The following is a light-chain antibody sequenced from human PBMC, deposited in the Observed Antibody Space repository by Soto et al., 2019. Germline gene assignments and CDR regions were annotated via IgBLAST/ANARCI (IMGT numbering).Light chain of an antibody. CDR1: QGIRYD. Sequence: AIQMTHSPSSLSASVGDRVTITCRASQGIRYDLGWYQQRPGKAPKLLIYATSNLQTGVPSRFSGSGSGTDFTLTISSLQPEDVATYYCLQDYSYPRTFGQGTKVDI. V-gene: IGKV1-6*01. CDR3: LQDYSYPRT. J-gene: IGKJ1*01. CDR2: ATS.